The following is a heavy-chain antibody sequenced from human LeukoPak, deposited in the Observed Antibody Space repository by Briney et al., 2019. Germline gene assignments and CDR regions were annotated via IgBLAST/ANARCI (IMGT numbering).Heavy chain of an antibody. J-gene: IGHJ5*02. CDR3: ARVHHSSSWGTDDR. V-gene: IGHV3-13*01. CDR1: GFTFSSSD. D-gene: IGHD6-13*01. Sequence: GGSLRLSCAASGFTFSSSDMHWVRQPTGKGPEWVSAIGTIGDTYYPGSVKGRFTISRENAKNTLYLQMNSLRAEDTAVYYCARVHHSSSWGTDDRWGQGTLVTVSS. CDR2: IGTIGDT.